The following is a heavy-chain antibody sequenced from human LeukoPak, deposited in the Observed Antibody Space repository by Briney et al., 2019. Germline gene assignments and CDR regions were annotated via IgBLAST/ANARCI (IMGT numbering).Heavy chain of an antibody. D-gene: IGHD4-23*01. CDR1: GYTFTSYG. CDR2: ISAYNGNT. Sequence: AAVKVSCKASGYTFTSYGISWVRQAPGQGLEWMGWISAYNGNTNYAQKLQGRVTMTTDTSTSTAYMELSSLRSEDTAVYYCARGDYGGTFDYWGQGTLVTVSS. CDR3: ARGDYGGTFDY. V-gene: IGHV1-18*01. J-gene: IGHJ4*02.